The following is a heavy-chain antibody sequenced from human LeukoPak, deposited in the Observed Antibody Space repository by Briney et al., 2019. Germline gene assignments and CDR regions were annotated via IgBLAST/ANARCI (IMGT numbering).Heavy chain of an antibody. CDR2: SYYSGST. V-gene: IGHV4-31*03. D-gene: IGHD6-19*01. Sequence: SETLSLTRTVSGGSVRSGGVCCSWIRQHPGKGLEWLGYSYYSGSTHYNPSLESRVTIPVDTSNNQFSLKLSSVTAADTAVYYCASARSGAVAATVLDYWGQGTLVTVSS. CDR1: GGSVRSGGVC. J-gene: IGHJ4*02. CDR3: ASARSGAVAATVLDY.